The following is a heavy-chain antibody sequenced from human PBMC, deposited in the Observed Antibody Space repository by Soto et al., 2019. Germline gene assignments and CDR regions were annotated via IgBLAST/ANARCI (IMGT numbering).Heavy chain of an antibody. Sequence: QVQLVQSGAEVKKPGASVKVSCKASGYTFTSYGISWVRQAPGQGLEWMGWISGYNGDTNYAQKFQGRVTMTTDTSTNTAYLEVMTLRSDDTAVYYCAREGSYRDCDSWGQGTLVTVSS. CDR2: ISGYNGDT. CDR1: GYTFTSYG. D-gene: IGHD3-16*02. V-gene: IGHV1-18*01. J-gene: IGHJ4*02. CDR3: AREGSYRDCDS.